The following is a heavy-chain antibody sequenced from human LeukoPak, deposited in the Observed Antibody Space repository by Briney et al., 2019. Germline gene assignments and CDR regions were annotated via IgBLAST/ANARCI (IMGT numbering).Heavy chain of an antibody. J-gene: IGHJ5*02. D-gene: IGHD6-13*01. Sequence: GGSLRLSCVASGFTLSSYWMHWVRQAPGKGLVWVSRFNSDGRSTSHADSVKGRFTISRDNARNTLYLQMNSLRAEDTAVYYCARGGSGIAAAGDNWFDPWGQGTLATVSS. CDR3: ARGGSGIAAAGDNWFDP. CDR2: FNSDGRST. V-gene: IGHV3-74*01. CDR1: GFTLSSYW.